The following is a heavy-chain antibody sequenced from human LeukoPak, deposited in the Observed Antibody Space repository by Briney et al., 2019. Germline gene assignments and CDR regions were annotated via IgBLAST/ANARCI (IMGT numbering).Heavy chain of an antibody. J-gene: IGHJ4*02. CDR2: ISWNSGSI. CDR3: ARETTSDY. CDR1: GFTFDDYA. Sequence: GRSLRLSCAASGFTFDDYAMHWVRQAPGKGLEWVSGISWNSGSIGYADSVKGRFTISRDNAKNSLYLQMNSLRAEDTAVYYCARETTSDYWGQGTLVTVSS. V-gene: IGHV3-9*01. D-gene: IGHD1-7*01.